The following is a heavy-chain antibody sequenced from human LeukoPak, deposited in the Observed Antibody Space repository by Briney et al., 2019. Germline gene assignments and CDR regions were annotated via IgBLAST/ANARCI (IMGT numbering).Heavy chain of an antibody. CDR2: ISHSGST. CDR3: ARGRDYIWGMSGY. D-gene: IGHD3-16*01. Sequence: SETLSLTCAVYDGSLSGYWWSWIRQSPGKGLEWIGEISHSGSTNYNPSFKSRVTVSGDTSNKQVSLKMTSVTAADTAVYFCARGRDYIWGMSGYWGQGTLVTVSS. V-gene: IGHV4-34*01. J-gene: IGHJ4*02. CDR1: DGSLSGYW.